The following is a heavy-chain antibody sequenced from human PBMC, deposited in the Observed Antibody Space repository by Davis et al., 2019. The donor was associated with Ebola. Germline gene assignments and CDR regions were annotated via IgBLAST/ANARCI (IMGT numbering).Heavy chain of an antibody. CDR1: GFTFSSYA. D-gene: IGHD2-15*01. CDR2: ISYDGSNK. V-gene: IGHV3-30-3*01. J-gene: IGHJ4*02. CDR3: AMPDCSGANCYSVYIKN. Sequence: PGGSLRLSCAASGFTFSSYAMHWVRQAPGKGLEWVAVISYDGSNKYYADSVKGRFTISRDNSDNMLYLQMNSLRAEDTAVYYCAMPDCSGANCYSVYIKNWGQGTLVTVSS.